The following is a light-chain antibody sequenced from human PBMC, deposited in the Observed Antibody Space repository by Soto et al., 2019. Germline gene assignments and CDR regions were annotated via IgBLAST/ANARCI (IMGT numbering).Light chain of an antibody. V-gene: IGKV3-20*01. Sequence: EIVLTQSPGTLSLSPRERATLSCRASQSVISEYLAWYQQKPGQAPRLLIYGASIRATGIPDRFSGSGSGTDFTLSISRLEPEDFASYYCQQYGNSPITFGQGTRLEI. CDR3: QQYGNSPIT. J-gene: IGKJ5*01. CDR1: QSVISEY. CDR2: GAS.